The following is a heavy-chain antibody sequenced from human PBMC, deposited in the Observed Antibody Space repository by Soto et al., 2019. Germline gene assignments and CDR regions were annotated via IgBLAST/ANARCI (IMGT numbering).Heavy chain of an antibody. Sequence: GGSLRLSCAASGVAVSNYAVHWVRQAPGKGLEWVSSISTSIDATYYADPVKGRFTISRDDSKNTLYLQMNSLRAEDSAVYYCAKDRTVAARNFDYWGQGTQVTVSS. V-gene: IGHV3-23*01. D-gene: IGHD6-6*01. J-gene: IGHJ4*02. CDR1: GVAVSNYA. CDR3: AKDRTVAARNFDY. CDR2: ISTSIDAT.